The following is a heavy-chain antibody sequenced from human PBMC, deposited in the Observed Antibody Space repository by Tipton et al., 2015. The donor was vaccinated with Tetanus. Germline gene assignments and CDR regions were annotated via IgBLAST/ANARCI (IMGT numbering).Heavy chain of an antibody. CDR3: ARSSYYFDNSGFIDY. CDR2: IKQDGSEK. V-gene: IGHV3-7*01. CDR1: GFTFSSYW. J-gene: IGHJ4*02. Sequence: GSLRLSCAASGFTFSSYWMNWVRQAPGKGLEWVANIKQDGSEKNYVDSVKGRFTISRDNARNSLYLQMNSLRADDTAVFYCARSSYYFDNSGFIDYWGQGTLVTVSS. D-gene: IGHD3-22*01.